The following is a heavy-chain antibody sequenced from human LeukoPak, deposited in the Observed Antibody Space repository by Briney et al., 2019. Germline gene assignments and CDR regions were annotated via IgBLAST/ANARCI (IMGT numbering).Heavy chain of an antibody. CDR2: INHSGST. D-gene: IGHD3-10*01. CDR3: AGQRRYYYGSGKVLDV. V-gene: IGHV4-38-2*02. CDR1: GYSISSGYY. Sequence: SETLSLTCTVSGYSISSGYYWGWIRQPPGKGLEWIGEINHSGSTNYNPSLKSRVTISVDTSKNQFSLKLNSVTAADTAVYYCAGQRRYYYGSGKVLDVWGKGTTVTISS. J-gene: IGHJ6*04.